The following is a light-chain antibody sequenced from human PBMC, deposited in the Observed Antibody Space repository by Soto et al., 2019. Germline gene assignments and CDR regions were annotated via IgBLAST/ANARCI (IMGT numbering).Light chain of an antibody. CDR2: DVN. V-gene: IGLV2-14*03. J-gene: IGLJ1*01. CDR3: SSYTSSTTDV. Sequence: QSALTQPASVSVSPGQSITISCTGTSSDVGAYNYVSWYQQHPGKAPKLVIYDVNNRPSGVSNRFSGSKSGNTASLTISGLQAGDEADYYCSSYTSSTTDVFGAGTKVTVL. CDR1: SSDVGAYNY.